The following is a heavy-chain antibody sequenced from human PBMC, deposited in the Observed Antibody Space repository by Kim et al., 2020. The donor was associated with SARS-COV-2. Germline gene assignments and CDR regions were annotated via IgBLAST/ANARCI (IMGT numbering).Heavy chain of an antibody. J-gene: IGHJ4*02. V-gene: IGHV3-23*01. Sequence: GGSLRLSCAASGFTFTSFAMSWVRQAPGKGPEWVSTVSGSGGDTNYADSVKGRFTISRDNAKNTLYVQMNSLRAEDTAVYYCAKGDCSSSHCYTTDHWGRGTLVTVSS. CDR1: GFTFTSFA. CDR2: VSGSGGDT. CDR3: AKGDCSSSHCYTTDH. D-gene: IGHD2-2*01.